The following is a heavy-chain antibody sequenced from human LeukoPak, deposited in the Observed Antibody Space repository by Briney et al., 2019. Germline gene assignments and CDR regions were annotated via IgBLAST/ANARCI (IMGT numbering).Heavy chain of an antibody. CDR3: AKGYCSGGSCYLFDY. CDR2: ISWNSGSI. V-gene: IGHV3-9*01. D-gene: IGHD2-15*01. Sequence: SLRLSCVASGFTFDDYAMHWVRQAPGKGLEWVSFISWNSGSIAYADSVKGRFTISRDNAKNSLYLQMNSLRAEDTTLYYCAKGYCSGGSCYLFDYWGQGTLVTVSS. J-gene: IGHJ4*02. CDR1: GFTFDDYA.